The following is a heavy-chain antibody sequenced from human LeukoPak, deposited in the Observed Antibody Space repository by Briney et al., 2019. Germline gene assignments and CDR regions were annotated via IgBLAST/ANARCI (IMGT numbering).Heavy chain of an antibody. D-gene: IGHD2-15*01. CDR2: IKQDGSEK. CDR1: GFTFSSYW. CDR3: AKKPCSSSSCARGSAFDI. V-gene: IGHV3-7*03. J-gene: IGHJ3*02. Sequence: GGSLRLSCAASGFTFSSYWMSWVRQAPGKGLEWVANIKQDGSEKYYVDSVKGRFTISRDNAKNSLYLQMNSLRAEDTAVYYCAKKPCSSSSCARGSAFDIWGQGTMVTVSS.